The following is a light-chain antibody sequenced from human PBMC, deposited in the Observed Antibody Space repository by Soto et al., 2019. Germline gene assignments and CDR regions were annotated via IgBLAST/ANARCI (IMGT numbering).Light chain of an antibody. CDR1: FSNIGSNY. CDR3: AVWDDSLSGWV. Sequence: QSVLTQPPSASGTPGQRVTISCSGRFSNIGSNYVYWYQQLPGTAPKLLIFTNDQRTSGVPGRFSGSKSGTSASLAISGLRSEDEADYYCAVWDDSLSGWVFGGGTKLTVL. V-gene: IGLV1-47*02. CDR2: TND. J-gene: IGLJ3*02.